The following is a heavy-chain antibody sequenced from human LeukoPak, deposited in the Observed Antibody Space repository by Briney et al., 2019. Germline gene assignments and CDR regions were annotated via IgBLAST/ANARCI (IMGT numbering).Heavy chain of an antibody. CDR1: GGSISSGGHY. CDR3: ATQLGSYYYDSSGFLDY. V-gene: IGHV4-39*01. CDR2: IYFSGST. D-gene: IGHD3-22*01. J-gene: IGHJ4*02. Sequence: SETLSLTCTVSGGSISSGGHYWGWIRQPPGKGLEWIGSIYFSGSTYYNPSPKSRVTISVDTSKNQFSLKLSSVTAADTAVYCCATQLGSYYYDSSGFLDYWGQGTLVTVSS.